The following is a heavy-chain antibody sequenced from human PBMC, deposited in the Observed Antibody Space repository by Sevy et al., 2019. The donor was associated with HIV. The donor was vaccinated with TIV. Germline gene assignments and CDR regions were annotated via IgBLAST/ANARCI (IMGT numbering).Heavy chain of an antibody. J-gene: IGHJ4*02. CDR2: SYYSGST. Sequence: SETLSLTCTVSGGSISSYYWSWIRQPPGKGLEWIGSSYYSGSTNYNPSLKSRVTISVDTSENQFSLMLSSVTAADTAVYYCARVGSDWELDYWGQGTLVTVSS. D-gene: IGHD1-26*01. CDR1: GGSISSYY. CDR3: ARVGSDWELDY. V-gene: IGHV4-59*01.